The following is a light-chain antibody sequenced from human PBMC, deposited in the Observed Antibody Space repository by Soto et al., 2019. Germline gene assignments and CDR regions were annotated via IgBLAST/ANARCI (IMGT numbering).Light chain of an antibody. CDR1: QSVSSSF. Sequence: EIVLTQSPGTLSLSPGERATLSCRASQSVSSSFLAWYQQRPGQAPRPLIYGASTRATGIPDRFSGSGSGTGFTLSISRLEPEAFAVYHCQHYGSSPPMYTFGQGTKLEIK. J-gene: IGKJ2*01. CDR3: QHYGSSPPMYT. CDR2: GAS. V-gene: IGKV3-20*01.